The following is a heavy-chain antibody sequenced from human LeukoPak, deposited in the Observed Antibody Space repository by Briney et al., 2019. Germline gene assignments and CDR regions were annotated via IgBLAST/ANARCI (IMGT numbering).Heavy chain of an antibody. CDR2: VYPGYSDT. CDR1: QYTFSNYW. CDR3: ARHQSFGSGSLYGMDV. D-gene: IGHD3-10*01. J-gene: IGHJ6*02. Sequence: GESLKISCKGFQYTFSNYWIAWVRQMHGKGLECMELVYPGYSDTRYSPAFHGQVTISADKSIDTACLQWNSLKPSDTAIYYCARHQSFGSGSLYGMDVWGQGTMVTVSS. V-gene: IGHV5-51*01.